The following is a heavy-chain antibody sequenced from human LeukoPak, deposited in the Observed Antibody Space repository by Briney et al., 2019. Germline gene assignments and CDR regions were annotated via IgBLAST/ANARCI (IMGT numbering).Heavy chain of an antibody. CDR2: IWYDGSNK. CDR3: AKGRSGYSPYYFDY. Sequence: QSGGSLRLSCAASGFTFSSYGMHWVRQAPGKGLEWVAVIWYDGSNKYYADSVKGRFTISRDNSKNTLYLQMNSLRAEDPAVYYCAKGRSGYSPYYFDYWGQGTLVTVSS. V-gene: IGHV3-33*06. J-gene: IGHJ4*02. D-gene: IGHD3-22*01. CDR1: GFTFSSYG.